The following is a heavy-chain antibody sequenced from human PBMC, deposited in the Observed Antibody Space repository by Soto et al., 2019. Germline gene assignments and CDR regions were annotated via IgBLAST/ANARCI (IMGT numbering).Heavy chain of an antibody. CDR3: ARASYYAY. J-gene: IGHJ4*02. CDR1: GFTFSSYS. CDR2: ISSSSSTI. V-gene: IGHV3-48*01. Sequence: GGSLRLSCAASGFTFSSYSMNWVRQAPGKGLEWVSYISSSSSTIYYADSVKGRFTISRDNAKNSLYLQMNSLRAEDTAVYYCARASYYAYWGQGTLVIVSS.